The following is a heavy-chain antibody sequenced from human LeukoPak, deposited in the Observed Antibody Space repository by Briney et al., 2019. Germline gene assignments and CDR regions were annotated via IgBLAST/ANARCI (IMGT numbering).Heavy chain of an antibody. V-gene: IGHV3-7*03. CDR3: GKDVLAGGLDV. CDR2: IKPDGSEK. Sequence: GGSLRLSCAVSGFTFSTYWMNWVRQAPGKGPEWVANIKPDGSEKFYVDSVKGRFTISRDNAKNSLYLQMNSLRAEDTALYYCGKDVLAGGLDVWGQGTTVTVSS. CDR1: GFTFSTYW. J-gene: IGHJ6*02.